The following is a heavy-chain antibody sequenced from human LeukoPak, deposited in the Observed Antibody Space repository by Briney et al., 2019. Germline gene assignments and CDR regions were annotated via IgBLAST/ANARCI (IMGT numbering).Heavy chain of an antibody. CDR3: AKGSSSGWPYFFDY. Sequence: GGSLRLSCAASGFTFSSYSMNWVRQAPGKGLEWFSAISGGSGSSTYYADAVKGRFTISRDNSKTTLYLQMNSLRAEDTAVYYCAKGSSSGWPYFFDYWGQGTLVTVSS. CDR2: ISGGSGSST. V-gene: IGHV3-23*01. D-gene: IGHD6-19*01. CDR1: GFTFSSYS. J-gene: IGHJ4*02.